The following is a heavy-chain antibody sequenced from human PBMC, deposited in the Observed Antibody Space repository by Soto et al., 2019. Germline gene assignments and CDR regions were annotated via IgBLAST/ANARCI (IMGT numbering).Heavy chain of an antibody. V-gene: IGHV4-59*11. CDR2: VYYSGST. D-gene: IGHD5-18*01. CDR1: GGSISSHS. J-gene: IGHJ4*02. Sequence: PSETLSLTCTVSGGSISSHSWSWIRQPPGEGLEWIGYVYYSGSTNYNPSLKSRVTISVDTSKNQFSLKLSSVTAADTAVYYCARTLYSYGPRFDYWGQGTLITVSS. CDR3: ARTLYSYGPRFDY.